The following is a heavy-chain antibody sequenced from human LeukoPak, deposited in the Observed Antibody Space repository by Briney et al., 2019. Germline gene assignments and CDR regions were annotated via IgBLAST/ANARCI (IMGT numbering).Heavy chain of an antibody. Sequence: QTGGSLRLSCAASGFTFSSHGMSWVHQAPGKGLEWVSTISGSGDNTYYADSVKGRFTISRDNSKNTLYLQMNSLRAEDTAVYYCAKFAGNDYGDYADYWGQGTLVTVSS. J-gene: IGHJ4*02. CDR1: GFTFSSHG. CDR3: AKFAGNDYGDYADY. D-gene: IGHD4-17*01. V-gene: IGHV3-23*01. CDR2: ISGSGDNT.